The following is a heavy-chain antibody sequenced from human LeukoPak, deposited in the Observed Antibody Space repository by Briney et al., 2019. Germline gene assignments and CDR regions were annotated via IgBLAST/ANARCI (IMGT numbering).Heavy chain of an antibody. CDR1: RFTFSIYS. CDR2: ISSSSSYI. CDR3: ARVGPWVNPDSHYYYMDV. D-gene: IGHD1-14*01. V-gene: IGHV3-21*01. J-gene: IGHJ6*03. Sequence: GGSLRLSCAASRFTFSIYSMNWVRQAPGKWLEWVSSISSSSSYIYYADSVQGRFTISRDNAKISLYLQMNRLRAEATAVYYCARVGPWVNPDSHYYYMDVWGKGTTVTVSS.